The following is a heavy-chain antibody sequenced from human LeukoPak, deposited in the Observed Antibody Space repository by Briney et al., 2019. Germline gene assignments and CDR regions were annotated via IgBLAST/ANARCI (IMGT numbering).Heavy chain of an antibody. D-gene: IGHD3-22*01. Sequence: PSETLSLTCTVSGGSISSYYWSWIRQPPGKGLEWIGYIYYSGSTNYNPSLKSRVTISVDTSKNQFSLKLSSVTAADTAVYYCARDFDKTYYYDSSGYAAAFDIWGQGTMVTVSS. CDR1: GGSISSYY. CDR3: ARDFDKTYYYDSSGYAAAFDI. CDR2: IYYSGST. J-gene: IGHJ3*02. V-gene: IGHV4-59*01.